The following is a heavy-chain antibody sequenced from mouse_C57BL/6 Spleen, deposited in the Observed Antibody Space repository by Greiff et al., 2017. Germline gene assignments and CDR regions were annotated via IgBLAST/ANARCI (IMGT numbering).Heavy chain of an antibody. J-gene: IGHJ4*01. V-gene: IGHV1-39*01. CDR1: GYSFTDYN. Sequence: EVQLVESGPELVKPGASVKISCTASGYSFTDYNMNWVKQSNGKSLEWIGVINPNYGTTSYNQKFKGKATLTVDQSSSTAYMQLNSLTSEDSAVYYCARRDYGSSDEAMDYWGQGTSVTVSS. D-gene: IGHD1-1*01. CDR2: INPNYGTT. CDR3: ARRDYGSSDEAMDY.